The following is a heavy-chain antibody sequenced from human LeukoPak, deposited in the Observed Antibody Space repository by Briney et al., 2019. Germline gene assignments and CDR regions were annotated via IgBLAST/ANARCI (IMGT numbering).Heavy chain of an antibody. D-gene: IGHD1-26*01. CDR3: AKTMGAIDHDC. V-gene: IGHV3-23*01. J-gene: IGHJ4*02. CDR1: GFTFSSYA. Sequence: GGSLRLSCAASGFTFSSYAMSWVRQAPGKGLEWVSAISGSGDSTFYADSVKGRFTISRDNSKNTLYLQMNSLRAEDTAVYYCAKTMGAIDHDCWGQGTLVTVSS. CDR2: ISGSGDST.